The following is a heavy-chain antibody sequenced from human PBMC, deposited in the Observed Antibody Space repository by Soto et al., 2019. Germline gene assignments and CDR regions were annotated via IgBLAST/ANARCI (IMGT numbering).Heavy chain of an antibody. V-gene: IGHV1-3*01. J-gene: IGHJ4*02. CDR3: ARVGPLMAGLDY. CDR1: GYTFTSYA. Sequence: ASVKVSCKASGYTFTSYAMHWVRQAPGQRLEWMGWINAGNGNTKYSQKFQGRVTITRDTSASTAYMELSSLRSEDTAVYYCARVGPLMAGLDYWGQGTMVTVSS. CDR2: INAGNGNT.